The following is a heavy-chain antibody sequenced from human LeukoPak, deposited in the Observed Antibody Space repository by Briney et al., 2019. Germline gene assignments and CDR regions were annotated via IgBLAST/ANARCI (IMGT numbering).Heavy chain of an antibody. Sequence: SETLSLTCTVSGGSISSYYWSWIRQPPGKGLEWIGYIYYSGSTNYNPSLKSRVTISVDTSKNQFSLKLSSVTAADTAVYYCARAGGDQFNYWGQGTLVTVSS. V-gene: IGHV4-59*01. CDR1: GGSISSYY. CDR3: ARAGGDQFNY. CDR2: IYYSGST. J-gene: IGHJ4*02. D-gene: IGHD2-21*01.